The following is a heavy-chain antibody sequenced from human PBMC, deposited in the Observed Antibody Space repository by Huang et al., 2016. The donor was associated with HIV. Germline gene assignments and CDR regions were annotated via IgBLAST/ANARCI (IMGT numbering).Heavy chain of an antibody. D-gene: IGHD6-19*01. CDR2: INHIGKT. V-gene: IGHV4-34*01. Sequence: QVQLRQWGAGLVKPSETLSLTCAVYGGSFSGYYWTWIRQSPGKGLEWIGEINHIGKTNYQPSLKIRVTISKDTAKNKFSLQWTSVSAADTGVYFCAREKAADSAWYGVYYFDYWGEGALVTVTS. CDR1: GGSFSGYY. J-gene: IGHJ4*02. CDR3: AREKAADSAWYGVYYFDY.